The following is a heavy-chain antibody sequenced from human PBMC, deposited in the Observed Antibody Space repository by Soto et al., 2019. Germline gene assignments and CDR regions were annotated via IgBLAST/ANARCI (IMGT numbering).Heavy chain of an antibody. J-gene: IGHJ4*02. Sequence: QLQLQESGPGLVKPSETLSLTCTVSGGSISSSSYYWGWIRQPPGKGLEWIGSIYYSGSTYYNPSLKSRVTISVDTYKTQFSLKLSSVTAADTAVYYCASPLPHPYWRTYYYDSSALGGLGYWGQGTLVTVSS. CDR1: GGSISSSSYY. V-gene: IGHV4-39*01. CDR2: IYYSGST. CDR3: ASPLPHPYWRTYYYDSSALGGLGY. D-gene: IGHD3-22*01.